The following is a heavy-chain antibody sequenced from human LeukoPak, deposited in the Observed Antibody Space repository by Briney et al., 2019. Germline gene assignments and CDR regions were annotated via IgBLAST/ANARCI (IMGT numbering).Heavy chain of an antibody. J-gene: IGHJ1*01. CDR1: GFTFDDYA. CDR2: ISWNSGSI. Sequence: GRSLRLSCAASGFTFDDYAMHWVRQAPGKGLEWVSGISWNSGSIGYADSVKGRFTISRDNAKNSLYLLMNSLRAEDTALYYCAKDQEGYSSGWYPFQHWGQGTLVTVSS. D-gene: IGHD6-19*01. V-gene: IGHV3-9*01. CDR3: AKDQEGYSSGWYPFQH.